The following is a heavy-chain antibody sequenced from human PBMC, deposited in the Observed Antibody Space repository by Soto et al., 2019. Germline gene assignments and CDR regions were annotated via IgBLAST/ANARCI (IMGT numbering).Heavy chain of an antibody. Sequence: PSETLSLTCTVSGGSMSSYYWNWIRQPPGKGLEWIGYIYYSGSTTYNPSLKSRVTISVDSSKNQFSLKVTSVTAADTAVYYCARVRGTAGKRYFDYWGQGNVVTVSS. J-gene: IGHJ4*02. CDR2: IYYSGST. V-gene: IGHV4-59*01. CDR3: ARVRGTAGKRYFDY. CDR1: GGSMSSYY. D-gene: IGHD6-13*01.